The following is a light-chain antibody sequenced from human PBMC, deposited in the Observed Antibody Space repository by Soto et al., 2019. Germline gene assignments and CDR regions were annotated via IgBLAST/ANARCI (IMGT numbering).Light chain of an antibody. CDR2: DVT. Sequence: QSALTQPASVSGSPGQSITISCTGTSSDVGGYNSVSWYQQHPGKAPQLMIYDVTYRPSGISSRFSGSKSGDTASLTISGLQAADEADYYCSSYAASGARVFGGGTQLTVL. J-gene: IGLJ7*01. CDR3: SSYAASGARV. V-gene: IGLV2-14*03. CDR1: SSDVGGYNS.